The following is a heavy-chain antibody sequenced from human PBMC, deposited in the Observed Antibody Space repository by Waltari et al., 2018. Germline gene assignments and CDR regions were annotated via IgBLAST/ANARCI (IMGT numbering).Heavy chain of an antibody. J-gene: IGHJ4*02. D-gene: IGHD2-2*01. Sequence: SGGGLVQPGGSLRLSCAASGFTFSSYAMSWVRQAPGKGLEWVSVIYSGGSTYYADSVKGRFTISRDNSKNTLYLQMNSLRAEDTAVYYCSRSSTSRYPLDYWGQGTLVTVSS. CDR1: GFTFSSYA. CDR3: SRSSTSRYPLDY. V-gene: IGHV3-23*03. CDR2: IYSGGST.